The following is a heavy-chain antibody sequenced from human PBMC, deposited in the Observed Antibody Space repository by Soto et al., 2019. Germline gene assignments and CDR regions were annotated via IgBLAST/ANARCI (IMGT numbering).Heavy chain of an antibody. D-gene: IGHD6-13*01. CDR2: IYYSGST. J-gene: IGHJ6*02. CDR1: GGSISSYY. V-gene: IGHV4-59*01. CDR3: ARDRGDCSSQFCYYYGMVV. Sequence: PSETLSLTCTVSGGSISSYYWSWIRQPPGKGLEWIGYIYYSGSTNYNPSLKSRVTISVDTSKNQFSLKLSSVTAADTAVYYCARDRGDCSSQFCYYYGMVVWGQGTTVTVSS.